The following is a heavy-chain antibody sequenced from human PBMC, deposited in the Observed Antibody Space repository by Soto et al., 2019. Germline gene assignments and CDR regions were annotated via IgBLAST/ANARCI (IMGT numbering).Heavy chain of an antibody. CDR3: ARVHYDILTAYSYYFDS. CDR2: IYYSGSI. D-gene: IGHD3-9*01. Sequence: SETLSLTCTVSGDSISPIYWGWIRQPPGKGLEWIGYIYYSGSISYKSSLKSRVTISVDTSRNQFSLRLSSVTAADTAVYYCARVHYDILTAYSYYFDSWGQGNLVTVSS. J-gene: IGHJ4*02. V-gene: IGHV4-59*01. CDR1: GDSISPIY.